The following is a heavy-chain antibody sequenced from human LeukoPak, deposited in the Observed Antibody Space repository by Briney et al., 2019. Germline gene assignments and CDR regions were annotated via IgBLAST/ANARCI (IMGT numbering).Heavy chain of an antibody. CDR1: GASISGYY. CDR2: IYYTGST. Sequence: SETLSLTCTVSGASISGYYWSWVRQPPGKGLEWIGYIYYTGSTNYNPSLKSRVTISLDTSKNQFSLKLSSVTAADTAVYHCARGFYDILTGYYKYYFDYWGQGTQVSVSS. V-gene: IGHV4-59*08. J-gene: IGHJ4*02. D-gene: IGHD3-9*01. CDR3: ARGFYDILTGYYKYYFDY.